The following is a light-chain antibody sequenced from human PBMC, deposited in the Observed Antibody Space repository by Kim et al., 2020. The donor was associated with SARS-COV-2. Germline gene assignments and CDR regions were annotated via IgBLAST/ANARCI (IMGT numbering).Light chain of an antibody. CDR2: AKN. CDR1: SLRSYY. V-gene: IGLV3-19*01. CDR3: KSRDTSGYLLV. Sequence: ALGQTVRITGQGDSLRSYYASGYQQKPGQAPVLVMYAKNNRPSGIPDRFSGSSSGNTASLTITGAQAEDEADYYCKSRDTSGYLLVFGGGTQLTVL. J-gene: IGLJ2*01.